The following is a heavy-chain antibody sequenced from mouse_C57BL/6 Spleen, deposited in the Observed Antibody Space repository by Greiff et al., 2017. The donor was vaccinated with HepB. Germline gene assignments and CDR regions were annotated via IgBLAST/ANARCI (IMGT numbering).Heavy chain of an antibody. CDR3: ARSLRHWYFDV. D-gene: IGHD1-2*01. CDR1: GYTFTSYW. V-gene: IGHV1-50*01. CDR2: IDPSDSYT. Sequence: QVQLQQPGAELVKPGASVKLSCKASGYTFTSYWMQWVKQRPGQGLEWIGEIDPSDSYTNYNQKFKGKATLTVDTSSSTAYMQLSSLTSEDSAVYYCARSLRHWYFDVWGTGTTVTVSS. J-gene: IGHJ1*03.